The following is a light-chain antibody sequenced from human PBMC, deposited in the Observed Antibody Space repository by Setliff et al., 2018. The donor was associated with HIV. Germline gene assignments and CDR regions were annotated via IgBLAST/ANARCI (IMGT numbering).Light chain of an antibody. CDR1: NIGSKS. CDR3: QVWDSSSDHHV. J-gene: IGLJ1*01. V-gene: IGLV3-21*03. Sequence: SHELTQPPSVSVAPGKTARITCGGNNIGSKSVHWYQQKPGQAPVLVVYDNGDRPSGIPERFSGSNSGNTATLTISRVEAGDEADYYCQVWDSSSDHHVFGTGTK. CDR2: DNG.